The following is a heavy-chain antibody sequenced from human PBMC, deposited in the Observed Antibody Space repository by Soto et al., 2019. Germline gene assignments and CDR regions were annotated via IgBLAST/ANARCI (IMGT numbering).Heavy chain of an antibody. D-gene: IGHD3-3*01. CDR1: GFTFSSYG. CDR3: AKDPYSIFGVVNWFDP. Sequence: PGGSLRLSCAASGFTFSSYGMHWVRQAPGKGLEWVAVISYDGSNKYYADSVKGRFTISRDNSKNTLYLQMNSLRAEDTAVYYCAKDPYSIFGVVNWFDPWGQGTLVTVSS. V-gene: IGHV3-30*18. CDR2: ISYDGSNK. J-gene: IGHJ5*02.